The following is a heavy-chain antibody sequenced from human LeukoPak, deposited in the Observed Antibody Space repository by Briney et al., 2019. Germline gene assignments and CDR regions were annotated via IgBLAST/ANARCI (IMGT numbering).Heavy chain of an antibody. J-gene: IGHJ6*03. CDR3: ARDHRYCSGGSCYWESYYYYYMDV. V-gene: IGHV3-21*01. Sequence: GGSLRLSCAASGFTFSSYSMNWVRQAPGKGLEWVSSISSSSTYIYYADSVKGRFTISRDNDKNSLYLQMNSMRADDTAVYYCARDHRYCSGGSCYWESYYYYYMDVWGKGTTVTVSS. CDR2: ISSSSTYI. D-gene: IGHD2-15*01. CDR1: GFTFSSYS.